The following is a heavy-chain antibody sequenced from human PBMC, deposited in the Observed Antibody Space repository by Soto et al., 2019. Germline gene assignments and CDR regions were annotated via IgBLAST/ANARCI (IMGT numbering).Heavy chain of an antibody. CDR2: INPSGGST. V-gene: IGHV1-46*01. CDR1: GYTFTSYY. CDR3: ATRVAATDDAFDI. D-gene: IGHD2-15*01. J-gene: IGHJ3*02. Sequence: GASVKVSCKASGYTFTSYYMHWVRQAPGQGLEWMGIINPSGGSTSYAQKFQGRVTMTRDTSTSTVYMELSSLRFDDTAVYYCATRVAATDDAFDIWGQGTMVTVSS.